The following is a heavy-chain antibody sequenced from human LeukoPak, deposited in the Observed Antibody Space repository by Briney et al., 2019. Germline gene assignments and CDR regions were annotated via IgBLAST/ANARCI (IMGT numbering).Heavy chain of an antibody. J-gene: IGHJ4*02. CDR1: GFTFSSYS. D-gene: IGHD6-13*01. CDR3: ARVIGIAAADGGDY. V-gene: IGHV3-21*01. Sequence: PGGSLRLSCAASGFTFSSYSMNWVRQAPGKGLEWVSSISSSSSYIYYADSVKGRFTISRDNAKNSLYLQMNSLRAEDTAVYYCARVIGIAAADGGDYWGQGTLVTVSS. CDR2: ISSSSSYI.